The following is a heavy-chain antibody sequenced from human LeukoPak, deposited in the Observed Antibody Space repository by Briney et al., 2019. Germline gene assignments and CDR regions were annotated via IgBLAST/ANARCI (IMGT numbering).Heavy chain of an antibody. CDR3: ARDRSGCSSTSSQKPYNWFDP. V-gene: IGHV1-18*01. Sequence: ASVKVSCKASGYTFTSYGISWVRQAPGQGLEWMGWISAYNGNTNYAQKLQGRVTMTTDTSTSTAYMELRSLRSDDTAVYYCARDRSGCSSTSSQKPYNWFDPWGQGTLVTVSS. CDR2: ISAYNGNT. J-gene: IGHJ5*02. CDR1: GYTFTSYG. D-gene: IGHD2-2*01.